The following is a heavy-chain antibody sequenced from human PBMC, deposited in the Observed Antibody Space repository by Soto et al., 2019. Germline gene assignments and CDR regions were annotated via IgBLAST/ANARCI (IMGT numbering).Heavy chain of an antibody. J-gene: IGHJ5*02. CDR2: IYYSGNT. V-gene: IGHV4-39*01. CDR1: GGSISSSSYY. Sequence: PSETLSLTCTFSGGSISSSSYYWGWIRQPPGKGLEWIGTIYYSGNTYYSPSLKSRVTISVDTSKNQFSLKLSSVTAADTAVYYFASRRTSGVIVLNWFAPWGQETLVTF. D-gene: IGHD3-16*02. CDR3: ASRRTSGVIVLNWFAP.